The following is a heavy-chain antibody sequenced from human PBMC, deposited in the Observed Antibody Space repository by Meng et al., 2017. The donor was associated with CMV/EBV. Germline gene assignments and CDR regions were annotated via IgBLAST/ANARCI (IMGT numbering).Heavy chain of an antibody. Sequence: QTTLKDSVPTLVQHPQPLTLTCLFSGFALSTSGVVGGCIRHPPRKALELLALIYWDDYKRYSPSLKSRLTITKDTSKNQVVLTMTNMDPVDTATYYCAHQLRYFDWVNNWFDPWGQGTLVTVSS. V-gene: IGHV2-5*02. CDR3: AHQLRYFDWVNNWFDP. CDR2: IYWDDYK. J-gene: IGHJ5*02. CDR1: GFALSTSGVV. D-gene: IGHD3-9*01.